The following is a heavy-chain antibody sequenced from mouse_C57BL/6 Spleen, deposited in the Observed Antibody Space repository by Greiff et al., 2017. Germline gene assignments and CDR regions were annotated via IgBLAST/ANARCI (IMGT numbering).Heavy chain of an antibody. J-gene: IGHJ1*03. V-gene: IGHV1-52*01. CDR1: GFTFTSYW. Sequence: QVQLQQPGAELVRPGSSVKLSCTASGFTFTSYWMHWVQQRPIQGLEWIGNIDPSDSETHYNRKFKDKATLTVDKATSTAYLQLSSLTSEDSAVYDCARESLTGCACYFDVWGTVTTVTVAS. CDR2: IDPSDSET. CDR3: ARESLTGCACYFDV. D-gene: IGHD4-1*01.